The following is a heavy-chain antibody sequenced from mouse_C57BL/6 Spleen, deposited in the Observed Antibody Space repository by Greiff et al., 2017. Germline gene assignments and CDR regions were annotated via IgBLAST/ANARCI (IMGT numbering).Heavy chain of an antibody. J-gene: IGHJ4*01. D-gene: IGHD1-1*02. Sequence: QVQLQQSGPGLVAPSQSLSITCTVSGFSLTSYGVSWVRQPPGKGLEWLGVIRGDGSTNYHSALISRLSISKDNSKRHVFLKLNSLQADDTATYCCAKPVYYGGMDYWGQGTSVTVSS. CDR3: AKPVYYGGMDY. CDR2: IRGDGST. CDR1: GFSLTSYG. V-gene: IGHV2-3*01.